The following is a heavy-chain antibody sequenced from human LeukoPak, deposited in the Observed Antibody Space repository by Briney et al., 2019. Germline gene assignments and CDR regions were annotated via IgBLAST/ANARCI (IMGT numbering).Heavy chain of an antibody. CDR1: EFTINDAW. V-gene: IGHV3-15*01. Sequence: KPGGSLRLSCAASEFTINDAWMSWVRQAPGKGLEWVGRIKSKTDGGTTEYAAPVKGRFTISRDDSKNTLYLQMNSLKTEDTATYYCSSWGSTPGVSSDDYWGQGTLVTVSS. J-gene: IGHJ4*02. CDR3: SSWGSTPGVSSDDY. CDR2: IKSKTDGGTT. D-gene: IGHD6-6*01.